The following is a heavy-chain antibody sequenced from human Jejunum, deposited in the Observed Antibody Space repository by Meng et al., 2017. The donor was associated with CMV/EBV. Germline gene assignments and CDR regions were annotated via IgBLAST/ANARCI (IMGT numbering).Heavy chain of an antibody. J-gene: IGHJ4*02. CDR3: ARDGGRKEDY. Sequence: CAASGFTFRNYWLTWVRQAPGKGLEWVANIKEDGSEMYYVDSVKGRFTISRDNTKNSLYLQMISLRAEDTAVYYCARDGGRKEDYWGQGTLVTVSS. V-gene: IGHV3-7*01. CDR2: IKEDGSEM. CDR1: GFTFRNYW. D-gene: IGHD3-16*01.